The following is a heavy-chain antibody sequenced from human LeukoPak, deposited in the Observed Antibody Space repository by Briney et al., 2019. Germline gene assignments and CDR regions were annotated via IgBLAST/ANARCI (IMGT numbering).Heavy chain of an antibody. CDR1: GFTFSNSW. V-gene: IGHV3-7*03. CDR2: IKTDGSEK. Sequence: GGSLRLSCEASGFTFSNSWMTWVRQTPGKGLEWVANIKTDGSEKYYADSVKGRFTISRDNAKNSLYLQMNSLRAEDTALYHCARAAYSSGWYSSADYWGQGTLVTVSS. J-gene: IGHJ4*02. CDR3: ARAAYSSGWYSSADY. D-gene: IGHD6-19*01.